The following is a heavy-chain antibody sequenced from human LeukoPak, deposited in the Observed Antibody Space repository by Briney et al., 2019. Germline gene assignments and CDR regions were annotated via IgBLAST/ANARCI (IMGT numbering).Heavy chain of an antibody. CDR1: GGSISSYY. CDR2: IYYSGST. CDR3: AREDSTGWYNYGLDV. J-gene: IGHJ6*02. D-gene: IGHD6-19*01. Sequence: PSETLCLTCTVSGGSISSYYWSWIRQPPGKGLEWIGYIYYSGSTNYNPSLKSRVTISVDTSKNQFSLKLSSVTAADTAVYYCAREDSTGWYNYGLDVWGQGTTVTVSS. V-gene: IGHV4-59*01.